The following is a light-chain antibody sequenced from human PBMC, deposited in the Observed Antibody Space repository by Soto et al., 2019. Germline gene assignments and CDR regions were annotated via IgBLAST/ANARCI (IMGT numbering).Light chain of an antibody. CDR1: QSIRSN. V-gene: IGKV3-15*01. CDR2: GAS. J-gene: IGKJ5*01. Sequence: EIVMTQSPDTLSVSPGEGATLSYRVSQSIRSNLAWYQQRPGQAPRLLMYGASTRATGIPARFSGSGSGTDFTPTISSLEPEDFAVYYCQQRSNWPPTWTFGQGTRLEIK. CDR3: QQRSNWPPTWT.